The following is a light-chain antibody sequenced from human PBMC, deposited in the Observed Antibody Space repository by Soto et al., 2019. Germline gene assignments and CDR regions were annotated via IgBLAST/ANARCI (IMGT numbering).Light chain of an antibody. CDR2: DVT. CDR1: SSDVGAYNH. Sequence: SHPGSVSRSRWPSNHFTSTGNSSDVGAYNHVSWYQQHPGKAPKLMIYDVTDRPSGVSNRFSGSKSGNTASLTISGLQAEDEADYYCSSYTSSSTHLFGTGTKVTVL. V-gene: IGLV2-14*01. J-gene: IGLJ1*01. CDR3: SSYTSSSTHL.